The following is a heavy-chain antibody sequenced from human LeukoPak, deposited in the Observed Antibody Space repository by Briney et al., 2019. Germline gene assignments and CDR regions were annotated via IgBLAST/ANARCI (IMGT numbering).Heavy chain of an antibody. J-gene: IGHJ6*03. CDR3: ATQAYYYYYMDV. CDR1: GGSISSDSYY. CDR2: IYYSGST. Sequence: SETLSLTCTVSGGSISSDSYYWGWIRQPPGKGLEWIGSIYYSGSTYYNPSLKSRVTISVDTSKNQFSLKLSSVTAADTAVYYCATQAYYYYYMDVWGKGTTVTVSS. V-gene: IGHV4-39*01.